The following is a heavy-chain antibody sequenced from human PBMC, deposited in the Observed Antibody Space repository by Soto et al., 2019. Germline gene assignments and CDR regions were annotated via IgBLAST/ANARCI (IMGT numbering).Heavy chain of an antibody. V-gene: IGHV1-69*05. J-gene: IGHJ4*02. CDR1: GGTFSSYA. CDR3: AREFVVKTLLNAGSLHFDN. Sequence: SVKVSCKASGGTFSSYAISWVRQAPGQGLEWMGGIIPIFGTANYAQKFQGRVTLTSDTSISTAYMELRRLRSDDTAVYFCAREFVVKTLLNAGSLHFDNWGLGTLVTVSS. D-gene: IGHD2-21*01. CDR2: IIPIFGTA.